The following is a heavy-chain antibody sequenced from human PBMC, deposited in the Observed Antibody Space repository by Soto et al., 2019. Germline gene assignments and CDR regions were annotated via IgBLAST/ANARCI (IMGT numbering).Heavy chain of an antibody. Sequence: QVTLKESGPVLVHPTETLTLTCTVSGFSLSNTKMGVSWIRQPPGKALEWLAHIFSNDEKSYSTSLKSRLTISQDTSKSPVVLTMTNMDPVDTATYSCTRTSYGDYGRWYFDLWGRGTLVTVSS. J-gene: IGHJ2*01. V-gene: IGHV2-26*01. D-gene: IGHD4-17*01. CDR2: IFSNDEK. CDR3: TRTSYGDYGRWYFDL. CDR1: GFSLSNTKMG.